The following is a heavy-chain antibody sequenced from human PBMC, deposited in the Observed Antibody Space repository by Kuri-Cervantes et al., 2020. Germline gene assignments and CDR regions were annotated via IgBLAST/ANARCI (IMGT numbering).Heavy chain of an antibody. CDR3: ARGDYYGSGSYYPTGYFDY. Sequence: GGSLRLSCAASGFTFSSYAMHWVRQAPGKGLEYVSAISSNGGSTYYADSVKGRFTISRDNSKNTLYLQMGSLRSEDTAVYYCARGDYYGSGSYYPTGYFDYWGQGTLVTVSS. D-gene: IGHD3-10*01. CDR1: GFTFSSYA. J-gene: IGHJ4*02. V-gene: IGHV3-64*02. CDR2: ISSNGGST.